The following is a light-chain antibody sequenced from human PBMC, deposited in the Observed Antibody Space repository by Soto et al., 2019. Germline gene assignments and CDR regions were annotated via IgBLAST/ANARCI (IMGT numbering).Light chain of an antibody. J-gene: IGKJ4*01. CDR1: ENIDNY. CDR3: QQGYDLPIT. V-gene: IGKV1D-12*01. CDR2: LAS. Sequence: DIQMTQSPSSVSASVGDRVTFTCWARENIDNYLAWYEQKPGKAPKLLSYLASTLQNGVPSRIRGRGYGRDFSLTFSSLQPEHFATYICQQGYDLPITFGGGTKVDI.